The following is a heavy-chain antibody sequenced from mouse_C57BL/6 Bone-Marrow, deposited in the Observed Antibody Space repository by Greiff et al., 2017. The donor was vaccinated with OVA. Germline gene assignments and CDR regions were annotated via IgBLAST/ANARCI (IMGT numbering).Heavy chain of an antibody. CDR3: ARRDYGSTWFAY. J-gene: IGHJ3*01. V-gene: IGHV1-55*01. Sequence: QVQLQQSGAELVQPGASVKMSCKASGYTFTSYWITWVKQRPGQGLEWIGDIYPGSGSTNYNEKFKSKATLTVDTSSSTAYMQLSSLTSEDSAVYYCARRDYGSTWFAYWGQGTLVTVSA. CDR1: GYTFTSYW. CDR2: IYPGSGST. D-gene: IGHD1-1*01.